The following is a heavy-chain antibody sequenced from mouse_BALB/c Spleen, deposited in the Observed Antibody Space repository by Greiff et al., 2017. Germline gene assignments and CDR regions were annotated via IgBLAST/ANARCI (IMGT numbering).Heavy chain of an antibody. V-gene: IGHV2-2*02. CDR1: GFSLTSYG. Sequence: QVQLKESGPGLVQPSQSLSITCTVSGFSLTSYGVHWVRQSPGKGLEWLGVIWSGGSTDYNAAFISRLSISKDNSKSQVFFKMNSLQANDTAIYYCARNPYDGYYLDYWGQGTTLTVSS. J-gene: IGHJ2*01. D-gene: IGHD2-3*01. CDR2: IWSGGST. CDR3: ARNPYDGYYLDY.